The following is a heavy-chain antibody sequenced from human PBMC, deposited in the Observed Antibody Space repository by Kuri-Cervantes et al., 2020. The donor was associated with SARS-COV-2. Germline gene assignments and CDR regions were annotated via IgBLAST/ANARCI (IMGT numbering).Heavy chain of an antibody. CDR1: GFTFSSYA. V-gene: IGHV3-23*01. J-gene: IGHJ4*02. D-gene: IGHD2-15*01. CDR3: ARAISAWELPLHFDY. CDR2: ISGSGGST. Sequence: GESLKISCAASGFTFSSYAMSWVRQAPGKGLEWVSAISGSGGSTYYADSVKGRFTISRDNSKNTLYLQMNSLRAEDTAVYYCARAISAWELPLHFDYWGQGTLVTVSS.